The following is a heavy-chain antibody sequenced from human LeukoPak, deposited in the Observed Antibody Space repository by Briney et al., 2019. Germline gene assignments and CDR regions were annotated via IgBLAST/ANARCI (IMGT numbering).Heavy chain of an antibody. J-gene: IGHJ4*02. D-gene: IGHD6-13*01. Sequence: SETLSLTCAVSGGSISSSNWWSWVRQPPGKGLGWIGEIYHSGSTNYNPSLKSRVTISVDKSKNQFSLKLSSVTAADTAVYYCASESAAGRAPGYWGQGTLVTVSS. CDR1: GGSISSSNW. CDR3: ASESAAGRAPGY. CDR2: IYHSGST. V-gene: IGHV4-4*02.